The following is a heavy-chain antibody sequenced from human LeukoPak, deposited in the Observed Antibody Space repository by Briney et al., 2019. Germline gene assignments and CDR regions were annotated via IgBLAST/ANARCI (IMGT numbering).Heavy chain of an antibody. Sequence: GGSLRLSCAPSGFTFSSYAMSWVRQAPGKGLEWVAVISGGGSGTYYADSVRGRFTISRDNSKNTVYLQMNSLRAEDTAIYYCARIGAGSSRDYWGQGTLVTVSS. CDR3: ARIGAGSSRDY. J-gene: IGHJ4*02. CDR2: ISGGGSGT. D-gene: IGHD6-13*01. CDR1: GFTFSSYA. V-gene: IGHV3-23*01.